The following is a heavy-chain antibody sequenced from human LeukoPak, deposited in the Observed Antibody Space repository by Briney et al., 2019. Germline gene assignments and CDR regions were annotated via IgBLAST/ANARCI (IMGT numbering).Heavy chain of an antibody. V-gene: IGHV4-61*08. J-gene: IGHJ4*02. CDR2: IYQSGST. CDR1: GASVGRGAHF. Sequence: SETLSLTCTVSGGSVSGASVGRGAHFWNWIRQAPGKGLEWIGYIYQSGSTYFNPSLKSRVSISIDTSKNQFSLKLSSVTAADTAVYYCARVRYDSSAYYYFWDYWGQGTLVTVSS. D-gene: IGHD3-22*01. CDR3: ARVRYDSSAYYYFWDY.